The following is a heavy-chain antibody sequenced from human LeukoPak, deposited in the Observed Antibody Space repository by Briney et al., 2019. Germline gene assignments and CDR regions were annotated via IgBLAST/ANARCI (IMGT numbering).Heavy chain of an antibody. CDR3: AREGIAAAAPGAFDI. CDR1: GFTFSSYE. CDR2: ISSSGSTI. Sequence: GGSLRLSCAASGFTFSSYEMNWVRQAPGKGLEWVSYISSSGSTIYYADSVKGRFTISRDNAKNSLYLQMNSLRAEDTAVYYCAREGIAAAAPGAFDIWGQGTMVTVSS. V-gene: IGHV3-48*03. J-gene: IGHJ3*02. D-gene: IGHD6-13*01.